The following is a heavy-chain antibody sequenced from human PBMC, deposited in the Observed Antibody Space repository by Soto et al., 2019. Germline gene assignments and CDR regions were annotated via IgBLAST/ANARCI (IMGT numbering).Heavy chain of an antibody. CDR3: ATLGYCSGGSCYSAGPDY. CDR2: IKSKTDGGKT. D-gene: IGHD2-15*01. Sequence: EVQLVESGGGLVKPGGSLRLSCAASGFTFSNAWMSWFRQAPGKGLEWVGRIKSKTDGGKTDYAAPVKGRFTISSDDTNNTPYLQMNSLKTEDTAVYYCATLGYCSGGSCYSAGPDYWGQGTLVTVSS. V-gene: IGHV3-15*07. CDR1: GFTFSNAW. J-gene: IGHJ4*02.